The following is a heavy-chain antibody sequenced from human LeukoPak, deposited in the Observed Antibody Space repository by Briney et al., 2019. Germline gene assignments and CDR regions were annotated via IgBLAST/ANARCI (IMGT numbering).Heavy chain of an antibody. Sequence: PGGSLRLSCAASGFTFSSYAMSWVRQAPGKGLEWVSAISGSGGSTYYADSVKGRFTISRDNSKNTLYLQMNSLRAEDTAVYYCAKDLYPHSSGYHVGDYWGQGTLVTVSS. CDR1: GFTFSSYA. CDR2: ISGSGGST. J-gene: IGHJ4*02. CDR3: AKDLYPHSSGYHVGDY. D-gene: IGHD3-22*01. V-gene: IGHV3-23*01.